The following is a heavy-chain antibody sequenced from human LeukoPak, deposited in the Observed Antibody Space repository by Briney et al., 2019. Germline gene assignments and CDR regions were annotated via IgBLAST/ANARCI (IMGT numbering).Heavy chain of an antibody. V-gene: IGHV3-30-3*01. J-gene: IGHJ4*02. Sequence: PGRSLRLSCAASGFTFSSYAMHWVRQAPGKGLEWVAVISYDGSNKYYADSVKGRFTISRDNSKNTLYLQMNSLRAEDTAVYYCAKDGYDWGGYFDYWGQGTLVTVSS. D-gene: IGHD5-12*01. CDR2: ISYDGSNK. CDR1: GFTFSSYA. CDR3: AKDGYDWGGYFDY.